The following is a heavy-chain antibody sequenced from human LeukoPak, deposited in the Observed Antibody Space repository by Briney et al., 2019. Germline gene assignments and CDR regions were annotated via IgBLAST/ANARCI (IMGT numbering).Heavy chain of an antibody. CDR1: GFYFRGYN. J-gene: IGHJ4*02. CDR2: TDREGSDRGR. D-gene: IGHD3-3*01. Sequence: GGSLRLSCAASGFYFRGYNMAWVRQGPGKGLEWLATTDREGSDRGREYTASVRGRFTISRDNAKNSVHLYMSSLGADDTAVYFCVTEFWYRFDYWGQGILVTVSS. CDR3: VTEFWYRFDY. V-gene: IGHV3-7*01.